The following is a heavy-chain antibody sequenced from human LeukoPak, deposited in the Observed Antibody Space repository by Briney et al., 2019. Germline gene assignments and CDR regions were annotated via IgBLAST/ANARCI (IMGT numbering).Heavy chain of an antibody. Sequence: GGSLRLSCAASGFTFSSYSMNWVRQAPGKGLEWVSSISSSSSYIYYADSVKGRFTISRDNAKNSLYLQMNSLRAEDTAVYYCARDRSSGWTTVKWFAPWGQGTLVTVSS. CDR3: ARDRSSGWTTVKWFAP. J-gene: IGHJ5*02. D-gene: IGHD6-19*01. CDR2: ISSSSSYI. V-gene: IGHV3-21*01. CDR1: GFTFSSYS.